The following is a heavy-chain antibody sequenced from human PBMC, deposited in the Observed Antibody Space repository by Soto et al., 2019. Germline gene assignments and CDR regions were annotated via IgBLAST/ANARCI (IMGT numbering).Heavy chain of an antibody. CDR2: IIPIFGTA. CDR1: GGTFSSYA. CDR3: ARGAQRVVGSTMDPELDY. V-gene: IGHV1-69*01. J-gene: IGHJ4*02. Sequence: QVQLVQSGAEVQKPGSSVKVSCKASGGTFSSYAISWVRQAPGQGLEWMGGIIPIFGTANYAQKFQGRVTITAHESTSTAYMELSSLRSEDTAVYYCARGAQRVVGSTMDPELDYWGQGTLVTVSS. D-gene: IGHD2-2*01.